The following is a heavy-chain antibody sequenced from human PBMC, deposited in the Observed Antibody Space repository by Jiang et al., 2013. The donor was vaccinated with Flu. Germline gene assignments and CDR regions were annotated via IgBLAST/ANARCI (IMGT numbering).Heavy chain of an antibody. CDR3: ARHGGLGYCSSTSCYGHWFDP. D-gene: IGHD2-2*01. V-gene: IGHV4-59*08. Sequence: GSGLVKPSETLSLTCTVSGGSISSYYWSWIRQPPGKGLEWIGYIYYSGSTNCNPSLKSRVTISVDTSKNQFSLKLSSVTAADTAVYYCARHGGLGYCSSTSCYGHWFDPWGQGTLVTVSS. CDR2: IYYSGST. CDR1: GGSISSYY. J-gene: IGHJ5*02.